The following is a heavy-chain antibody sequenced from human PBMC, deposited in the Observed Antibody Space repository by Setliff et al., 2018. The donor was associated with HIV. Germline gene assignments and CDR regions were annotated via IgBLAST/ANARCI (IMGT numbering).Heavy chain of an antibody. V-gene: IGHV1-69*05. CDR2: IIPIFGTP. Sequence: VASVKVSCKASGGIFSRFAFSWVRQAPGQGLEWMGGIIPIFGTPNYAQKFQGRVTITTDESTNTVYMELYSLTSEDTAIYYCASSAGAVPTTAPYGDYYYYFYMDVWGKGTTVTV. J-gene: IGHJ6*03. D-gene: IGHD1-1*01. CDR3: ASSAGAVPTTAPYGDYYYYFYMDV. CDR1: GGIFSRFA.